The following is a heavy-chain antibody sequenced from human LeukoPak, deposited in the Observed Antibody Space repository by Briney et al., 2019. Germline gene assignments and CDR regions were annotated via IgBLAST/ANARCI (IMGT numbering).Heavy chain of an antibody. CDR1: GCTFSSYA. J-gene: IGHJ4*02. CDR3: ARVSLSGNYPIDY. CDR2: IIPIFGTA. V-gene: IGHV1-69*01. Sequence: SVQVSFKASGCTFSSYAISWLRQAPGQGLEWVGGIIPIFGTANYAQKFQGRVTITADESTSTAYMELSSLRSEDTAVYYCARVSLSGNYPIDYWGQGTLVTVST. D-gene: IGHD3-22*01.